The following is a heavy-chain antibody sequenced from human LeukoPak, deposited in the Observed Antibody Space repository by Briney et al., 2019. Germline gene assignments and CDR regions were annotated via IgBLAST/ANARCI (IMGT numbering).Heavy chain of an antibody. CDR1: GGSFSGYY. D-gene: IGHD5-12*01. J-gene: IGHJ4*02. Sequence: PSETLSLTCAVYGGSFSGYYWSWIRQPPGKGLEWIGEINHSGSTNYNPSLKSRVTVSVDTSKIQFSLKLSSVTAADTAVYYCARVGGSGYDSGYWGQGTLVTVSS. V-gene: IGHV4-34*01. CDR3: ARVGGSGYDSGY. CDR2: INHSGST.